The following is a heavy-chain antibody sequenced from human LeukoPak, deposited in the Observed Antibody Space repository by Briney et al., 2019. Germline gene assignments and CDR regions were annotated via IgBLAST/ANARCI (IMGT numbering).Heavy chain of an antibody. J-gene: IGHJ4*02. Sequence: SETLSLTCTVSGGSISSYYWSWIRQPPGKGLEWIGYIYYSGSTNYNPSLKSRVTISVDTSKNQFSLKLSSVTAADTAVYYCARHGTMARGVYYFDYWGQGTLVTVSS. V-gene: IGHV4-59*08. CDR1: GGSISSYY. CDR2: IYYSGST. CDR3: ARHGTMARGVYYFDY. D-gene: IGHD3-10*01.